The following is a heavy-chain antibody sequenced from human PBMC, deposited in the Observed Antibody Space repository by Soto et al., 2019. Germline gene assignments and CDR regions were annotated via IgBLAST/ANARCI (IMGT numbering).Heavy chain of an antibody. CDR2: IYHSGST. V-gene: IGHV4-30-2*01. D-gene: IGHD2-15*01. Sequence: PSETLSLTCAVSGGSISSGGYSWSWIRQPPGKGLEWIGYIYHSGSTYYNPSLKSRVTISVDRSKNQFSLKLSSVTAADTAVYYCVRSHAFVRHVPAVRAQGTTVTVSS. CDR3: VRSHAFVRHVPAV. J-gene: IGHJ6*02. CDR1: GGSISSGGYS.